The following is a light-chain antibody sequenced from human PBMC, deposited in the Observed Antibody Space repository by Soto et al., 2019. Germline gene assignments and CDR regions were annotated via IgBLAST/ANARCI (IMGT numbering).Light chain of an antibody. CDR3: QSYDSRLRVYV. V-gene: IGLV1-40*01. J-gene: IGLJ1*01. CDR1: SSNIGAGYD. CDR2: GNT. Sequence: QSVLTQPPSVSGAPGQRVTISCTGSSSNIGAGYDVNWYQQIPGTAPKLLIYGNTKRPSLLPDRFSGSKSGTSASLAITGLQAEDETEYYCQSYDSRLRVYVVGTGPKVTVL.